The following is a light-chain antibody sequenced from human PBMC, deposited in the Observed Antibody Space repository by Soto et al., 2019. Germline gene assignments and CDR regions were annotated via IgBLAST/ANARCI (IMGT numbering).Light chain of an antibody. J-gene: IGLJ1*01. Sequence: QSALTQPASVSGSPGQSITISCTGTSSDISGYTYVSWYQQHPGKAPKLMIYDVSNQPSGVSNRFSGSKSGNTASLTISGLQAEDEADYYCSSYTSSSTHYVFGPGTKLTVL. V-gene: IGLV2-14*01. CDR1: SSDISGYTY. CDR3: SSYTSSSTHYV. CDR2: DVS.